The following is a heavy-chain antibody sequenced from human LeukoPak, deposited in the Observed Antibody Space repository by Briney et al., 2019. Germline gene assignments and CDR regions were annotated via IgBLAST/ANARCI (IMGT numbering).Heavy chain of an antibody. D-gene: IGHD1-1*01. CDR1: GFTFSSYA. J-gene: IGHJ6*02. CDR3: ARGPPNLPGPYGMDV. CDR2: ISYDGSNK. V-gene: IGHV3-30-3*01. Sequence: GGSLRLSCAASGFTFSSYAMHWVRQAPGKGLEWVAVISYDGSNKYYADSVKGRFTISRDNSKNTLYPQMNSLRAEDTAVYYCARGPPNLPGPYGMDVWGQGTTVTVSS.